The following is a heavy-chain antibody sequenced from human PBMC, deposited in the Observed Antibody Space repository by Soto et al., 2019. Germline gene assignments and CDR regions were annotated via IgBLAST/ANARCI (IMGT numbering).Heavy chain of an antibody. CDR2: IHHRGTT. D-gene: IGHD3-3*01. Sequence: SETLSLTCAVSGGPINSGDYSWTWIRQPPGRGLEWIGNIHHRGTTYYTPSLKSRATISLDTSKNLFSLNLTSVTAADTAVYYCARTTYFAFWHRHYFDLWGRGTLVTVSS. CDR1: GGPINSGDYS. V-gene: IGHV4-30-2*01. CDR3: ARTTYFAFWHRHYFDL. J-gene: IGHJ4*02.